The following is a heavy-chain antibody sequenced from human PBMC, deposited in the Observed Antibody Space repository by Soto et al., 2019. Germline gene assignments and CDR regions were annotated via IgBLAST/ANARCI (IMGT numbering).Heavy chain of an antibody. CDR2: IYPGDSDT. CDR3: ARQDGSALYYFDY. Sequence: PGESLKISCKGSGYTFATHWIAWVRQMPGKGLEWMGTIYPGDSDTRYSPSFQGQVTISADKSISTAYLQWSSLKASDTAMYYCARQDGSALYYFDYWGQGTLVTVSS. J-gene: IGHJ4*02. V-gene: IGHV5-51*01. CDR1: GYTFATHW. D-gene: IGHD6-19*01.